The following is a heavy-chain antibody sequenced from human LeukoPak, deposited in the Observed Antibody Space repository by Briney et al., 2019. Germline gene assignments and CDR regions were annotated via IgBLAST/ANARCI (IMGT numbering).Heavy chain of an antibody. J-gene: IGHJ6*02. Sequence: PGGSLRLSCAASGFTFSSYDMSWVCQAPGKGLEWVSSISASGASAYYADSVKGRFAISRDNAKNSLYLQMNSLRAEDTAVYYCARDASEAYYYYYGMDVWGQGTTVTVSS. CDR2: ISASGASA. V-gene: IGHV3-23*01. CDR1: GFTFSSYD. D-gene: IGHD6-19*01. CDR3: ARDASEAYYYYYGMDV.